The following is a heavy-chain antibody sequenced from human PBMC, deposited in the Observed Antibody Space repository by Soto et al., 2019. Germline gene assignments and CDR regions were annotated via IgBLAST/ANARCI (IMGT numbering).Heavy chain of an antibody. D-gene: IGHD6-19*01. J-gene: IGHJ4*02. V-gene: IGHV1-2*04. Sequence: ASVKVSCKASGYTFTGYYMHWVRQAPGQGLEWMGWINPNSGGTNYAQKFQGWVTMTRDTSISTAYMELSRLRSDDTAVYYCARSIAVAGPHGFDYWGQGTLVTVSS. CDR3: ARSIAVAGPHGFDY. CDR2: INPNSGGT. CDR1: GYTFTGYY.